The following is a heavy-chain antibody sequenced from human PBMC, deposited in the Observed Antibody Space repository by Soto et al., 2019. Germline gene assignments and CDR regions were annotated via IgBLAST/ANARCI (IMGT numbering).Heavy chain of an antibody. CDR2: IYPGDSDT. J-gene: IGHJ4*02. CDR1: GCSFASHW. V-gene: IGHV5-51*01. CDR3: ARYSGSYWHYLDF. D-gene: IGHD1-26*01. Sequence: GESLKISCKGSGCSFASHWVAWVRQMPEKGLEWIGTIYPGDSDTKYSSAFRGHVTISADTSVSTAYLQWRSLEATDSAIYYCARYSGSYWHYLDFWGQGTLVTVSS.